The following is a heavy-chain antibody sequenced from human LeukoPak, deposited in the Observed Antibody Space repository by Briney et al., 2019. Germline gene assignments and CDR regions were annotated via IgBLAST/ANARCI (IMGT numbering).Heavy chain of an antibody. CDR1: GGSISSGGYY. Sequence: SETLSLTCTVSGGSISSGGYYWSWIRQHPGKGLEWIGYIYYSGSTYYNPSLKSRVTISVDTSKNQFSLKLSSVTAADTAVYYCARATRTYGDVDYWGQGTLVTVSS. V-gene: IGHV4-31*03. CDR2: IYYSGST. D-gene: IGHD4-17*01. CDR3: ARATRTYGDVDY. J-gene: IGHJ4*02.